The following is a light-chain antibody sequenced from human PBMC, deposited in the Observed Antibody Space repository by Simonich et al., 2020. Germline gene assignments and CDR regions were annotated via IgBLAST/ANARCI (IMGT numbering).Light chain of an antibody. CDR1: QSVSSN. CDR3: QQYNNWPLYT. Sequence: EIVMTQSPATLSVSPGERATLSCRASQSVSSNLAWYQQKPGQSHRLLIYGASTRATGIPARLSGSGSGTEFTLTISSLQSEDFAVYYCQQYNNWPLYTFGQGTKLEIK. CDR2: GAS. J-gene: IGKJ2*01. V-gene: IGKV3-15*01.